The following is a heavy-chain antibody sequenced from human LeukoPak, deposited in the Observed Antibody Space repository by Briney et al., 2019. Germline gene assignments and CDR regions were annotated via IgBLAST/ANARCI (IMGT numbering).Heavy chain of an antibody. Sequence: PGGSLRLSCAASGFTFSNYAMSWVRQAPGKGLEWVSIISDSGGSTYNADSVKGRFTISRDNSKNTLYLQMNSLRAEDTAIYYCALGGDTPNDYWGQGTLVTVSS. CDR3: ALGGDTPNDY. V-gene: IGHV3-23*01. CDR2: ISDSGGST. D-gene: IGHD5-18*01. CDR1: GFTFSNYA. J-gene: IGHJ4*02.